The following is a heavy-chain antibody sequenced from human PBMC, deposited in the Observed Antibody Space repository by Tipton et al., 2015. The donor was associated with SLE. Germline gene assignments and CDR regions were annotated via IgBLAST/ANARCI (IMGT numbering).Heavy chain of an antibody. CDR3: AREVHFFDY. J-gene: IGHJ4*02. CDR2: INHSGST. Sequence: TLSLTCAVYGESFSGYYWSWIRQPPGKGLEWIGEINHSGSTNYNPSLKSRVTISIDTSKNQFSLKLSSVTAADTAVYYCAREVHFFDYWGQGTLVTVSS. V-gene: IGHV4-34*09. CDR1: GESFSGYY.